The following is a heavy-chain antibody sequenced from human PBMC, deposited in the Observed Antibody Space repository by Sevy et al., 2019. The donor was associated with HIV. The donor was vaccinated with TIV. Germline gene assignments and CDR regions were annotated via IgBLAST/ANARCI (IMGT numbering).Heavy chain of an antibody. D-gene: IGHD2-21*01. J-gene: IGHJ4*02. Sequence: ASVKVSCKASGGTFNNYGINWVRQAPGQGLQWMGGILPLSGLVNYAQNLQGRVAITADESTRTVYMELSSLRFEDTAVYYCARDRPCGGDCYVLDSWGRGALVTVSS. CDR2: ILPLSGLV. CDR3: ARDRPCGGDCYVLDS. CDR1: GGTFNNYG. V-gene: IGHV1-69*13.